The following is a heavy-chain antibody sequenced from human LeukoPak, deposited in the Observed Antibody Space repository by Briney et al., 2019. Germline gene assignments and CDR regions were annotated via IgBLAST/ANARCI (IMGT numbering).Heavy chain of an antibody. D-gene: IGHD2/OR15-2a*01. CDR2: ISYGGSNK. Sequence: PGGSLRLSCAASAFTFSSYAMLWLRQAPGKGLEGVADISYGGSNKYYAHYVKGRFTISRDNSKNTLYLQMNSLRAEDTAVYYCAKDLSIGGTSVDYWGQGTLVTVSS. CDR1: AFTFSSYA. J-gene: IGHJ4*02. V-gene: IGHV3-30*04. CDR3: AKDLSIGGTSVDY.